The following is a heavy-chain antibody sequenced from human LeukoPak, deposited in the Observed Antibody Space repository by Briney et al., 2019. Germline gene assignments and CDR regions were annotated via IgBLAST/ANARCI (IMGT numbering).Heavy chain of an antibody. CDR3: ARGHCSSTSCSIDY. CDR2: IIPIFGTA. V-gene: IGHV1-69*01. D-gene: IGHD2-2*01. Sequence: SVQVSCKASGGTFSSYGISWVRQAPGQGLEWMGGIIPIFGTANYAQKFQGRVTITADESTSTAYMELSSLRSEDTAVYYCARGHCSSTSCSIDYWGQGTLVTVSS. CDR1: GGTFSSYG. J-gene: IGHJ4*02.